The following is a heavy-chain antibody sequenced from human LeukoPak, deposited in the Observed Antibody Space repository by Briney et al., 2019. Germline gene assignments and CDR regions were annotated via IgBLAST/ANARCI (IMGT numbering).Heavy chain of an antibody. D-gene: IGHD1-26*01. CDR3: ARGQSGSYRFDY. CDR2: IIPIFGTA. Sequence: GASVKVSCKASGGTFSSYAISWVRQAPGQGLEWMGGIIPIFGTANYAQKFQGRVTITADESTSTAYMELSGLRSEDTAVYHCARGQSGSYRFDYWGQGTLVTVSS. CDR1: GGTFSSYA. V-gene: IGHV1-69*13. J-gene: IGHJ4*02.